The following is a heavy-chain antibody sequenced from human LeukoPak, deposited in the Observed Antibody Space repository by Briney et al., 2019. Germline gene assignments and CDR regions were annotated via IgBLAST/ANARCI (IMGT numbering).Heavy chain of an antibody. V-gene: IGHV1-18*01. CDR3: ARVGSGSPYFDY. D-gene: IGHD3-10*01. J-gene: IGHJ4*02. CDR2: ITAYNDNT. Sequence: ASVKVSCKASGYTFTSYGISWVRQAPGQGLEWMGWITAYNDNTYYAQKLQGRVTMTTDTSTSTAYMELRSLRSDDTAVYYCARVGSGSPYFDYWGQGTLVTVSS. CDR1: GYTFTSYG.